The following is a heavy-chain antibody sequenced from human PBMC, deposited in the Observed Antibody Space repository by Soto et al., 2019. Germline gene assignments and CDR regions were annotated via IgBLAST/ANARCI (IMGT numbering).Heavy chain of an antibody. D-gene: IGHD2-15*01. CDR3: VREIVVVAASHGAFDI. CDR2: IYYSGST. Sequence: QVQLQESGPGLVKPSQTLSLTCTVSGGSISSGGYYWSWIRQHPGKGLEWIGYIYYSGSTYYNPSLKSRVTISVDTSKNQFFLKLSSVTAADTAVYYCVREIVVVAASHGAFDIWGQGTMVTVSS. J-gene: IGHJ3*02. CDR1: GGSISSGGYY. V-gene: IGHV4-31*03.